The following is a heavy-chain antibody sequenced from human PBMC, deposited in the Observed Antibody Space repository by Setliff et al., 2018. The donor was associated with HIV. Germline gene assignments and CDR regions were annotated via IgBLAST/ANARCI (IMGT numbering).Heavy chain of an antibody. CDR1: GGSISSYY. J-gene: IGHJ4*02. Sequence: PSETLSLTCTVSGGSISSYYWTWLRQLPGKGLEWIGFIFYTGSTTYNPSLNSRVTISVDTSKNQFSLKVTSVTAADTAVYYCGRQVPDPGVAVTPIDYWGQGTLVTVSS. CDR2: IFYTGST. D-gene: IGHD3-22*01. V-gene: IGHV4-59*08. CDR3: GRQVPDPGVAVTPIDY.